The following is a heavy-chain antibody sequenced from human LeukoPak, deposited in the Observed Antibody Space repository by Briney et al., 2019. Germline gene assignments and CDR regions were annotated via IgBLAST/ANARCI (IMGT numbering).Heavy chain of an antibody. CDR2: IGSSSSSI. J-gene: IGHJ3*02. D-gene: IGHD1-26*01. Sequence: GGSLRLSCAASGFTFSSYSMNWVRLAPGKGLEWVSSIGSSSSSIYYADSVKSRFTISRDNAKNSLYLQMISLRAEDTAVYYCARESGEAFDIWGQGTMVTVSS. CDR3: ARESGEAFDI. V-gene: IGHV3-21*01. CDR1: GFTFSSYS.